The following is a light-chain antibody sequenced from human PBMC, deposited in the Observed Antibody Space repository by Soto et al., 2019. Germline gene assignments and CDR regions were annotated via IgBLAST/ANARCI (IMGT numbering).Light chain of an antibody. CDR2: KAS. CDR1: QSISGW. Sequence: DIQMTQSPSTLSASVGDSVTITSRASQSISGWLAWYEEKPGKAPDLLIYKASSLQTGVPSRFSDNGSGTDFTQAISSLQPDEFATDYCQHYNSYPLPFGGGNKVELK. CDR3: QHYNSYPLP. J-gene: IGKJ4*01. V-gene: IGKV1-5*03.